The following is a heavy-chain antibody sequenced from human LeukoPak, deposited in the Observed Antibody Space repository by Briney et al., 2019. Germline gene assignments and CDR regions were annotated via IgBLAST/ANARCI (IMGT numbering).Heavy chain of an antibody. V-gene: IGHV1-18*01. J-gene: IGHJ4*02. D-gene: IGHD1-26*01. Sequence: GAPVKVSCKASGYTFSSYGISWVRQAPGQGLEWMGWINVYNGDTKYAQNVQGRVSMTTDTSTSTAYMGLRSLRSDDTAVYYCARTRGSVHLDYWGQGTLVTVSS. CDR3: ARTRGSVHLDY. CDR1: GYTFSSYG. CDR2: INVYNGDT.